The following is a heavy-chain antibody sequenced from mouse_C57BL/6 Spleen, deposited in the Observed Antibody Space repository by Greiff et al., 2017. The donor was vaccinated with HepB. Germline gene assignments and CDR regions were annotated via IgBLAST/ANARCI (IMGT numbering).Heavy chain of an antibody. D-gene: IGHD1-1*01. Sequence: VQLKESGPELVKPGDSVKISCKASGYSFTGYFMNWVMQSHGKSLEWIGRINPYNGDTFYNQKFKGKATLTVDKSSSTAHMELRSLTSEDSAVYYCAKGPRNYGSSSFAYWGQGTLVTVSA. V-gene: IGHV1-20*01. CDR3: AKGPRNYGSSSFAY. CDR2: INPYNGDT. CDR1: GYSFTGYF. J-gene: IGHJ3*01.